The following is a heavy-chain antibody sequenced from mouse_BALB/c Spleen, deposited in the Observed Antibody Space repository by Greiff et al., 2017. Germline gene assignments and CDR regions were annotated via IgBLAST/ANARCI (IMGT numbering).Heavy chain of an antibody. Sequence: VQLQQSGPELVKPGASVKISCKASRYTFTDYNMHWVKQSHGKSLEWIGYIYPYNGGTGYNQKFKSKATLTVDNSSSTTYMELRSLTSEDSAVYYCARVYDGTPFAYWGQGTLVTVSA. J-gene: IGHJ3*01. CDR2: IYPYNGGT. CDR1: RYTFTDYN. CDR3: ARVYDGTPFAY. D-gene: IGHD2-3*01. V-gene: IGHV1S29*02.